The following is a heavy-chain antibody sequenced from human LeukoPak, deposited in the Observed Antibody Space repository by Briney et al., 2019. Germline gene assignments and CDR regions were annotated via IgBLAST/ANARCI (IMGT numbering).Heavy chain of an antibody. CDR2: IYHSGIT. J-gene: IGHJ6*03. CDR1: GYSISSGYY. V-gene: IGHV4-38-2*02. CDR3: ARDQPYMDV. Sequence: SETLSLTCTVSGYSISSGYYWGWIRQPPGKGLEWIGSIYHSGITYYNPSLKSRVTLSVDTSKNQFSLKLNSVTAADTAVYYCARDQPYMDVWGKGTTVTVSS.